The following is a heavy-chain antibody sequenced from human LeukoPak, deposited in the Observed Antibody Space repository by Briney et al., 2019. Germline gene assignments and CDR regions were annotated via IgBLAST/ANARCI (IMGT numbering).Heavy chain of an antibody. CDR2: IIPIFGTA. D-gene: IGHD3-22*01. V-gene: IGHV1-69*05. CDR3: ARNTYYYDSSGYYYGSPYYYYYMDV. Sequence: ASVKVSCKASGGTFSSYAISWVRQAPGQGLEWMGGIIPIFGTANYAQKFQGRVTITTDESTSTAYMELSSLRSEDTAVYYCARNTYYYDSSGYYYGSPYYYYYMDVWGKGTTITVSS. J-gene: IGHJ6*03. CDR1: GGTFSSYA.